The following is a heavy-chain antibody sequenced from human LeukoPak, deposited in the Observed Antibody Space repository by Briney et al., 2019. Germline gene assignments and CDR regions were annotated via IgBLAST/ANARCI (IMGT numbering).Heavy chain of an antibody. CDR2: IKQDGSEK. J-gene: IGHJ3*02. CDR3: ARSLADAFDI. CDR1: GFTFGPYT. V-gene: IGHV3-7*01. Sequence: GGSLRLSCAASGFTFGPYTMSWVRQAPGKGLEWVANIKQDGSEKYYVDSVKGRFTISRDNAKNSLYLQMNSLRAEDTAVYYCARSLADAFDIWGQGTMVTVSS.